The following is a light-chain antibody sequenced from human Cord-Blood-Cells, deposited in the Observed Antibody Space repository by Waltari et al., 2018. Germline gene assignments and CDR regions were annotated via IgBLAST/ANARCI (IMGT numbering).Light chain of an antibody. CDR3: AAWDDSLSGRV. V-gene: IGLV1-47*01. Sequence: QSVLTQPPSASGTPGQRVTISCSGSSSNIGSNYVYWYQQLPGTAPKLLTYRNNQPPSGVPDRFSGSKSGTSASLAISGLRSEDEADYYCAAWDDSLSGRVFGGGTKLTVL. CDR2: RNN. CDR1: SSNIGSNY. J-gene: IGLJ3*02.